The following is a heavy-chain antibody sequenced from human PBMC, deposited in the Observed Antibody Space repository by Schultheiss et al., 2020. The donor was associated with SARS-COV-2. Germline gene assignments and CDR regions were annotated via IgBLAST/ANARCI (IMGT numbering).Heavy chain of an antibody. D-gene: IGHD6-6*01. CDR2: IYYSGST. V-gene: IGHV4-59*01. Sequence: GSLRLSCTVSGGSISGYYWNWIRQPPGKGLEWIAYIYYSGSTNYNPSLKSRVTISVDTSNNQFSLKLSSVTAADTAGYYCARDLRGSSSMDVWGQGTTVTVSS. J-gene: IGHJ6*02. CDR1: GGSISGYY. CDR3: ARDLRGSSSMDV.